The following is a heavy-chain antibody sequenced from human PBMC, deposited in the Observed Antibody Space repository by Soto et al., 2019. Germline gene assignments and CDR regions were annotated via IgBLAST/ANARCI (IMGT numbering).Heavy chain of an antibody. D-gene: IGHD3-22*01. CDR3: ARVRQYDSSIYSYFEL. V-gene: IGHV1-18*01. CDR2: ITGDNGDT. CDR1: GYTFLNYG. J-gene: IGHJ4*02. Sequence: QVQLVQSGAEVMKPGASVKVSCKASGYTFLNYGITWVRQAPGQGLEWMGWITGDNGDTNYAQSLQGRVTLTTDTSTSTGYMELTSLGSDDTAVYYCARVRQYDSSIYSYFELWGQGTLVTVSS.